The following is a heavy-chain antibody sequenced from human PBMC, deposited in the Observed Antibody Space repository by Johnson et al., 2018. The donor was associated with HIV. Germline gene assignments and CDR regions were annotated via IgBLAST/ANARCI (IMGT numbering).Heavy chain of an antibody. D-gene: IGHD6-6*01. J-gene: IGHJ3*01. Sequence: QVQLVESGGGVVQPGRSLRLSCAASGFTFSTYGMHWVRQAPGKGLEWVAVISYDGSNEYYVESVKGRFTISRDNSKNTLYLQMNSLRAEDTAVYYCAKGGIEYNSPLGVGYAFDVWGQGTMVTVSS. CDR3: AKGGIEYNSPLGVGYAFDV. CDR2: ISYDGSNE. V-gene: IGHV3-30*18. CDR1: GFTFSTYG.